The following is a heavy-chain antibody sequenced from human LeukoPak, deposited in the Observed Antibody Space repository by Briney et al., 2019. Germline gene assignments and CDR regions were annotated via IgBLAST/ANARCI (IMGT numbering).Heavy chain of an antibody. J-gene: IGHJ4*02. CDR2: IYYSGST. Sequence: SETLSLTCTVSGGSISSYYWSRIRQPPGKGLEWIGYIYYSGSTNYNPSLKSRVTISVDTSKNQFSLKLSSVTAADTAVYYCARFRTGGYFDYWGQGTLVTVSS. D-gene: IGHD7-27*01. V-gene: IGHV4-59*01. CDR1: GGSISSYY. CDR3: ARFRTGGYFDY.